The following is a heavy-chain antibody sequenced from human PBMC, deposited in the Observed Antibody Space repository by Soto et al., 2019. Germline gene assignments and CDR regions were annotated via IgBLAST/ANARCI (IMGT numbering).Heavy chain of an antibody. V-gene: IGHV3-23*01. Sequence: EVQLLESGGGLVQPGGSLRLSCAASGFTFSIYAMSWVRQAQGKGLEWVSAISGSGGGTYYADSVKGRFTISRANSKNTLSLQMNSLLAEDMAVYYCAKPMAGWGQGTTVSVSS. CDR1: GFTFSIYA. CDR2: ISGSGGGT. CDR3: AKPMAG. D-gene: IGHD3-10*01. J-gene: IGHJ6*02.